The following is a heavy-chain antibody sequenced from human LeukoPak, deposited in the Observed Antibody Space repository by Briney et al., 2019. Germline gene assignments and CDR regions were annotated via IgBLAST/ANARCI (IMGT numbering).Heavy chain of an antibody. CDR2: IWYDGSNK. CDR3: ATGSGYDILTGYVY. D-gene: IGHD3-9*01. V-gene: IGHV3-33*01. J-gene: IGHJ4*02. CDR1: GFTFSNYG. Sequence: PGGSLRLSCAASGFTFSNYGMHWVRQAPGKGLEWVAVIWYDGSNKYYADSVKGRFTISRDNSKNTLYLQMNSLRAEDTAVYYCATGSGYDILTGYVYWGQGTLATVSS.